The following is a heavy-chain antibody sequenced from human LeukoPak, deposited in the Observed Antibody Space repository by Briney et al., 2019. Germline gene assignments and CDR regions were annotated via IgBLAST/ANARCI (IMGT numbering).Heavy chain of an antibody. CDR2: IKSKTDGGTT. Sequence: PGGSLRLSCAASGFTFSNAWMSWVRRAPGKELEWVGRIKSKTDGGTTDYAAPVKGRFTISRDDSKNTLYLQMNSLKTEDTAVYYCTTYYYDSSGYYYPFDYWGQGTLVTVSS. V-gene: IGHV3-15*01. J-gene: IGHJ4*02. CDR3: TTYYYDSSGYYYPFDY. D-gene: IGHD3-22*01. CDR1: GFTFSNAW.